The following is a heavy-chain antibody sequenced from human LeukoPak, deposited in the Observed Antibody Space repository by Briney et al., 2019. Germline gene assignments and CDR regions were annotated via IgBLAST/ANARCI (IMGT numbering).Heavy chain of an antibody. CDR2: IYYSGST. Sequence: SETLSLTCTVSGGSISSYYWSWIRQPPGKGLEWIGYIYYSGSTNYNPSLKSRVTISVDTSKNQFSLKLSSVTAADTAVYYCARGFEDKEWLLLNGWFDPWGQGTLVTVSS. CDR3: ARGFEDKEWLLLNGWFDP. CDR1: GGSISSYY. J-gene: IGHJ5*02. V-gene: IGHV4-59*01. D-gene: IGHD3-22*01.